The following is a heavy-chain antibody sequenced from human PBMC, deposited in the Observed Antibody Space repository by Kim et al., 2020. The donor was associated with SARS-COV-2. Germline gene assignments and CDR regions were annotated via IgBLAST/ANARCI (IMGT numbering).Heavy chain of an antibody. CDR1: GGTFSSYA. CDR3: ARDTYYYDSSGSAGLDAFDI. Sequence: SVKVSCKASGGTFSSYAISWVRQAPGQGLEWMGGIIPIFGTANYAQKFQGRVTITADESTSTAYMELSSLRSEDTAVYYCARDTYYYDSSGSAGLDAFDIWGQGTMVTVSS. D-gene: IGHD3-22*01. V-gene: IGHV1-69*13. J-gene: IGHJ3*02. CDR2: IIPIFGTA.